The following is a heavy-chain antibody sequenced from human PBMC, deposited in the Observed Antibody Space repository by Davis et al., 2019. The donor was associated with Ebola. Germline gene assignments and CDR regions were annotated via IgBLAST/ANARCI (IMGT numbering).Heavy chain of an antibody. J-gene: IGHJ4*02. V-gene: IGHV3-53*05. CDR3: ATTQWLREFDN. CDR1: GFTVSSNH. Sequence: GESLKISCAASGFTVSSNHMSWVRQAPGKGLEWVSVIYDQTTAYADSVRGRFIISRDKSNNTLYLDTNSLRVDDTAVYYCATTQWLREFDNWGQGTLVTVSS. D-gene: IGHD6-19*01. CDR2: IYDQTT.